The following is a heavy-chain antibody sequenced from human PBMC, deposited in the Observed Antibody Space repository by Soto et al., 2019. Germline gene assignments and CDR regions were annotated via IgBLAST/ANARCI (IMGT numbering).Heavy chain of an antibody. J-gene: IGHJ4*02. CDR3: ATDNDPGYCSGGSCFNYVS. V-gene: IGHV1-24*01. CDR1: GYTLTELS. D-gene: IGHD2-15*01. CDR2: FDPEDGET. Sequence: ASVKVSCKVSGYTLTELSMHWVRQAPGKGLEWMGGFDPEDGETIYAQKFQGRVTMTEDTSTDTAYMELSSLRSEDTAVYYCATDNDPGYCSGGSCFNYVSWGQGTLVTVSS.